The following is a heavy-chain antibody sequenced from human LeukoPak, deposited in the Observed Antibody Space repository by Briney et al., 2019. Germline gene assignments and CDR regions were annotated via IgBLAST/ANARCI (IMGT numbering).Heavy chain of an antibody. Sequence: ASVKVSCKASGYTFTSYYMHWVRQAPGQGLEWMGIINPSGGSTSYAQKFQGRVTMTRDMSTSTVYMELSSLRSEDTAVYYCARDLGQQLVNPPYYYYYMDVWGKGTTVTVSS. J-gene: IGHJ6*03. V-gene: IGHV1-46*01. CDR1: GYTFTSYY. D-gene: IGHD6-13*01. CDR2: INPSGGST. CDR3: ARDLGQQLVNPPYYYYYMDV.